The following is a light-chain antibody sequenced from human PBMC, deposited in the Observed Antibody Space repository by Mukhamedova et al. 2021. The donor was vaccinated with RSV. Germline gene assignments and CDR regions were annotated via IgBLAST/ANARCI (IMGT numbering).Light chain of an antibody. J-gene: IGKJ3*01. Sequence: WYQRRVHGKAPKLLIYDASTLQSGVPSRFSDSGSGTDYTLTISSLQREDFATYYCQQSFSTPRFTFGPGTKVDIK. CDR2: DAS. CDR3: QQSFSTPRFT. V-gene: IGKV1-39*01.